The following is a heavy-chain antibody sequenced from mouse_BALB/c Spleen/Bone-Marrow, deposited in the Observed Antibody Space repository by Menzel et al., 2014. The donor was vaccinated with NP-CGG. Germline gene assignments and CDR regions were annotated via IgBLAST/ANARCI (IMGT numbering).Heavy chain of an antibody. CDR1: GFTFSNYW. Sequence: EVKVEESGGGLVQPGGSMKLSCFASGFTFSNYWMNWVRQSPEKGLEWVAEIRLKSNNYATHYAESVKGRFTISRDDSKSSVYLQMSNLRAEDTGIYFCTTGFAYWGQGTLVTVSA. J-gene: IGHJ3*01. V-gene: IGHV6-6*02. CDR2: IRLKSNNYAT. CDR3: TTGFAY.